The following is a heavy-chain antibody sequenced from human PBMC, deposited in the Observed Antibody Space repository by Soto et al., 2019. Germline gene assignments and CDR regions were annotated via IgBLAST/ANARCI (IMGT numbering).Heavy chain of an antibody. V-gene: IGHV3-21*01. J-gene: IGHJ5*02. CDR3: ARTYYDILTGSNGFDP. CDR1: GFTFSSYS. D-gene: IGHD3-9*01. Sequence: GGSLRLSCAASGFTFSSYSMNWDRQAPGKGMEWVSSISSSSSYIYYADSVKVRFTISRDNAKNSLYLQMNSLRAEDTAVYYCARTYYDILTGSNGFDPWGQGTLVTVSS. CDR2: ISSSSSYI.